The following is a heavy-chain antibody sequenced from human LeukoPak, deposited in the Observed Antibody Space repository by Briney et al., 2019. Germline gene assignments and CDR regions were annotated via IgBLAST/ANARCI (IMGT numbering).Heavy chain of an antibody. V-gene: IGHV1-2*02. Sequence: ASVKVSCKASGCTFTGYYMHWVRQAPGQGLEWMGWINPNSGGTNYAQKFQGRVTMTRDTSISTAYMELSRLRSDDTAVYYCARLASLYDSSGYYWGDYWGQGTLVTVSS. D-gene: IGHD3-22*01. CDR2: INPNSGGT. CDR1: GCTFTGYY. CDR3: ARLASLYDSSGYYWGDY. J-gene: IGHJ4*02.